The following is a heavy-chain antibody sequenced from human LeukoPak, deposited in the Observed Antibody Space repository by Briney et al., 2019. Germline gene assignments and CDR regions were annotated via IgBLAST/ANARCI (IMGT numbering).Heavy chain of an antibody. Sequence: MXWVRQTTXXGLEGXSSIGTPGDTYYPDSVKGRFTISREDAKNSLSLQMNSLRAGDTAVYYCAISRAYCGGDCCFRSWGQGTLVTVSS. CDR3: AISRAYCGGDCCFRS. D-gene: IGHD2-21*02. CDR2: IGTPGDT. V-gene: IGHV3-13*01. J-gene: IGHJ1*01.